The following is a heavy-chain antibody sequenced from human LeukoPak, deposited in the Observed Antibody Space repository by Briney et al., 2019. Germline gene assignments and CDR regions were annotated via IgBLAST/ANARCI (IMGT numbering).Heavy chain of an antibody. V-gene: IGHV4-39*07. D-gene: IGHD3-10*01. Sequence: PSETLSLTCTVSGSSINSSDHYWAWIRQPPGKGLEWIGSKYYGGDTYYRPSLKSRVTISFDTSKNQFSLKLSSVTAADTAVCYCARGPPEGPDNWFDTWGQGTLVTVSS. CDR2: KYYGGDT. CDR3: ARGPPEGPDNWFDT. CDR1: GSSINSSDHY. J-gene: IGHJ5*02.